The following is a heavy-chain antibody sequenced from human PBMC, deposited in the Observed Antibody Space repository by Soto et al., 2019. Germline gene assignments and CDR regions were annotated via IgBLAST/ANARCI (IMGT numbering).Heavy chain of an antibody. D-gene: IGHD1-1*01. Sequence: QVQLVQSGAEVKKPGASVKVSCKASGFTFRHYYMHWVRQAPGRGLEWMGVVDPSGGSTTYAQTFQGRLTMPRETPASTVCMHLTNLRPEDTALYFCARWRYNTLHILPLDYWGQGTLVTVSS. CDR2: VDPSGGST. V-gene: IGHV1-46*01. CDR1: GFTFRHYY. CDR3: ARWRYNTLHILPLDY. J-gene: IGHJ4*02.